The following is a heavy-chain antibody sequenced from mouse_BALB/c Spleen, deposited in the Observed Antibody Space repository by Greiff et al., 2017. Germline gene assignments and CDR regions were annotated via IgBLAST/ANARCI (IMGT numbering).Heavy chain of an antibody. CDR1: GYAFSSSW. V-gene: IGHV1-82*01. J-gene: IGHJ3*01. Sequence: QVQLQQSGPELVKPGASVKISCKASGYAFSSSWMNWVKQRPGQGLEWIGRIYPGDGDTNYNGKFKGKATLTADKSSSTAYMQLSSLTSVDSAVYFCAGAYYGNYWFAYWGQGTLVTVSA. CDR3: AGAYYGNYWFAY. CDR2: IYPGDGDT. D-gene: IGHD2-10*01.